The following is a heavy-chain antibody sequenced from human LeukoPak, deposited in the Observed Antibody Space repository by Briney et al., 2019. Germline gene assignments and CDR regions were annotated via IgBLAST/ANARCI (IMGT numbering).Heavy chain of an antibody. CDR2: ISSSSGTI. V-gene: IGHV3-48*02. CDR1: GFTFSSYH. J-gene: IGHJ4*02. D-gene: IGHD6-13*01. Sequence: GGSLRLSCAASGFTFSSYHMNWVRQAPGKGLEWVSYISSSSGTIYYADSVKGRFTTSRDNAKNSLYLQINNVSDEETDVYYCARGGSSCLDSWGQGTLVTVSS. CDR3: ARGGSSCLDS.